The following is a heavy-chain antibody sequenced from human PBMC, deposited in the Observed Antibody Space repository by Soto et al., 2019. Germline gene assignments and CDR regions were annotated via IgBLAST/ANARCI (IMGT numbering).Heavy chain of an antibody. D-gene: IGHD3-10*01. CDR3: AKVNYASIARTWYCDL. J-gene: IGHJ2*01. V-gene: IGHV3-23*01. CDR2: ISGSGGST. Sequence: EVQLLESGGGLVQPGGSLRLSCAASGFTFSSYALSWVRQAPGKGLEWVSAISGSGGSTYYADSVKGRFTISRDNSKNTLYLHMNSLRAEDTAVYYCAKVNYASIARTWYCDLWGRGTLVTVSS. CDR1: GFTFSSYA.